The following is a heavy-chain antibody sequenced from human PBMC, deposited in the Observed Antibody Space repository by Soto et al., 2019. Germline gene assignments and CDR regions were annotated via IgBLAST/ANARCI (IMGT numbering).Heavy chain of an antibody. Sequence: GGSLRLSCAASGFTFSSYAMSWVRQAPGKGLEWVSAISGSGGSTYYADSVKGRFTISRDNSKNTLYLQMNSLRDEDTAVYYCARAAALYYYDSSGYYFSHDAFDIWGQGTMVTVSS. CDR1: GFTFSSYA. J-gene: IGHJ3*02. V-gene: IGHV3-23*01. CDR2: ISGSGGST. D-gene: IGHD3-22*01. CDR3: ARAAALYYYDSSGYYFSHDAFDI.